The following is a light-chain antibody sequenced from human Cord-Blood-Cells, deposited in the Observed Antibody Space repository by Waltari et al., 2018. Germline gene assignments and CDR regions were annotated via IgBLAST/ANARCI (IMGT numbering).Light chain of an antibody. CDR3: CSYAGSSTHVV. V-gene: IGLV2-23*01. CDR1: SSAVGRYNL. J-gene: IGLJ2*01. Sequence: QSALTPPASVSGSPGQSITISCPGTSSAVGRYNLVSWYQQHPGKAPKLLIYEGSKRPSGVSNRFSGSKSGNTASLTSFGLQAEDEADYYCCSYAGSSTHVVFGGGTKLTVL. CDR2: EGS.